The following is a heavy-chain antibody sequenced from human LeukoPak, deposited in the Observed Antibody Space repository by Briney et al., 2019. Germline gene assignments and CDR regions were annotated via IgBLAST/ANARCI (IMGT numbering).Heavy chain of an antibody. CDR3: ARASGLLRFLEWLPAYFDY. V-gene: IGHV4-59*01. D-gene: IGHD3-3*01. Sequence: SESLCLTCTVSGGSISSYYWSWIRQPPGKGLEWIGYISYSGSTNYNPSLKSRVTISVDTSKKQFSLKLSSVTAADTAVYYCARASGLLRFLEWLPAYFDYWGQGTLVTVSS. J-gene: IGHJ4*02. CDR1: GGSISSYY. CDR2: ISYSGST.